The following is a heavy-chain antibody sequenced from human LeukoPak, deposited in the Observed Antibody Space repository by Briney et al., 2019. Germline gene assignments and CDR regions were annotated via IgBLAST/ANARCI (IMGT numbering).Heavy chain of an antibody. Sequence: ASVKVSCKVSGYTLTELSMHWVRQAPGKGLAWMGGFDPEDGETIYAQKFQGRVTVTEDTSTDAAYMELSSLRSEDTAVHYCASMGRYCTGGVCYAPYYFDYWGQGTLVTVSS. CDR1: GYTLTELS. J-gene: IGHJ4*02. CDR3: ASMGRYCTGGVCYAPYYFDY. CDR2: FDPEDGET. D-gene: IGHD2-8*02. V-gene: IGHV1-24*01.